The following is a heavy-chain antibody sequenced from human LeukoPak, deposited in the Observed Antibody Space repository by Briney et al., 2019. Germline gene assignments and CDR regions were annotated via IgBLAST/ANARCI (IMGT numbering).Heavy chain of an antibody. CDR1: GFTFRTYW. D-gene: IGHD1-26*01. Sequence: GGSLRLSCAVSGFTFRTYWMHWVRQVPGEGLVWVSRINEDGSITNYADSVKGRFSISRDNAKNTLYLKMNSLRAEDTAVYYCGRDLGGRPGYWGQGTLVTVPS. CDR2: INEDGSIT. V-gene: IGHV3-74*01. CDR3: GRDLGGRPGY. J-gene: IGHJ4*02.